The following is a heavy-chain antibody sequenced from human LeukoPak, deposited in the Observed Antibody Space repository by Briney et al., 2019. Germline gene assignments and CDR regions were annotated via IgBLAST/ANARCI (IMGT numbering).Heavy chain of an antibody. D-gene: IGHD2-8*01. CDR2: IYPSDSDT. V-gene: IGHV5-51*01. CDR1: ENTFTYYW. CDR3: ATKKGNGGYLDY. Sequence: GESPKISCKGSENTFTYYWIAWVRQIPGKGLGWMGVIYPSDSDTRYSPSFKSQVTISADKSISTAYLQWSSLKASDSAMFYCATKKGNGGYLDYWGQGTLVTVSS. J-gene: IGHJ4*02.